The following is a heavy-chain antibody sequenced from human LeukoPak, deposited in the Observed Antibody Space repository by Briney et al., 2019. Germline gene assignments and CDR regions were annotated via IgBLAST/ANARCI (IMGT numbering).Heavy chain of an antibody. CDR3: ARGMGSPDY. CDR2: SYYSGST. Sequence: PSETLSLTCTVSGGSITHYYWTWIRQPPGKTLEWIGYSYYSGSTKYNPSLKSRVTISVDTSNNQFSLKLSSVTAADTAVYYCARGMGSPDYWGQGTLVTVSP. V-gene: IGHV4-59*08. D-gene: IGHD2-8*01. J-gene: IGHJ4*02. CDR1: GGSITHYY.